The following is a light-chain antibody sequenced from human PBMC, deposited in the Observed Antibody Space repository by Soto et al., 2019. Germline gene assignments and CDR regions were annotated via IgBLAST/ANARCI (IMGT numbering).Light chain of an antibody. J-gene: IGLJ2*01. CDR3: CSYAGSSTHVV. CDR2: EGS. CDR1: RSDVGTYNL. V-gene: IGLV2-23*01. Sequence: QSALTQPASVSGSPGQSITISCTGSRSDVGTYNLVSWYQQHPGKAPKFMIYEGSKRPSGVSNRFSGSKSGNTASLTISGLQAEDEADYYCCSYAGSSTHVVFGGGTKLTVL.